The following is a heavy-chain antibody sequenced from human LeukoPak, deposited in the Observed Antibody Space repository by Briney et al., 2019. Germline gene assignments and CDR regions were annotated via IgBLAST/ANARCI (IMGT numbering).Heavy chain of an antibody. CDR3: VKGYCSSTSCYAFDY. CDR1: GFIFSSYA. D-gene: IGHD2-2*01. J-gene: IGHJ4*02. CDR2: ISSNGGST. Sequence: GGSLRLSCSASGFIFSSYAMHWVRQAPGKGLEYVSGISSNGGSTYYADSVKGRFTISRDNSKNTLYLQMSSLSGEDTAVYYCVKGYCSSTSCYAFDYWGQGTLVTVSS. V-gene: IGHV3-64D*09.